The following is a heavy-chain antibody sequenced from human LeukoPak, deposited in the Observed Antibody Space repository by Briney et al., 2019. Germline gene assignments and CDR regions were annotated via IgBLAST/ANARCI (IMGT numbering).Heavy chain of an antibody. CDR3: ARSLPYCTNTSCYLDP. CDR2: ISWDGDTT. V-gene: IGHV3-43*01. Sequence: GGSLRLSCAASGFTFDDYIIHWVRQAAGKGLEWVSLISWDGDTTYYADSVKGRFTISRDNAKNSLDLQMKSLRAEDTAVYYCARSLPYCTNTSCYLDPWGQGTLVTVSS. J-gene: IGHJ5*02. D-gene: IGHD2-2*01. CDR1: GFTFDDYI.